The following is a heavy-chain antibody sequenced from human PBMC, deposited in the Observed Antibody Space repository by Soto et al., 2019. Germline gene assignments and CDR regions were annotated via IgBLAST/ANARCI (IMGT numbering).Heavy chain of an antibody. CDR2: IDIGGNT. CDR1: GFSVTNNY. CDR3: ARGRGSNCNLGRDYYFDY. Sequence: EVQVVESGGGLVQPGGSLRLSCAASGFSVTNNYMNWVRQAPGKGLEWVSIIDIGGNTYYADSVKDRFTISRDNSRNTLYLQMDSLRAEDTAVYYCARGRGSNCNLGRDYYFDYWGQGTLVTVSP. D-gene: IGHD2-21*02. J-gene: IGHJ4*02. V-gene: IGHV3-66*01.